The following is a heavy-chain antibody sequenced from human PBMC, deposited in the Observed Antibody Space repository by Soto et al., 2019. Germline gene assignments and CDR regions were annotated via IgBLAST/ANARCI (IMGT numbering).Heavy chain of an antibody. Sequence: QVQLQESGPGLVKPSETLSLTCAVSGASIRSYHWSWIRQPAGKGLEWIGRMQHTGNTNYNPSLKSRVTMSVDTSKTQISLKMTSVTAADTAVYFRAKDVSSRRWFDPWGQGILVIVSS. D-gene: IGHD3-16*01. CDR3: AKDVSSRRWFDP. CDR2: MQHTGNT. V-gene: IGHV4-4*07. J-gene: IGHJ5*02. CDR1: GASIRSYH.